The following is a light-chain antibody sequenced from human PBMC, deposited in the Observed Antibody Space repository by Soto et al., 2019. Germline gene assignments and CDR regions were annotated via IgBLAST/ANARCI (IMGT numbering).Light chain of an antibody. V-gene: IGLV2-14*03. CDR3: SSDTSSRVV. CDR2: DVS. CDR1: SSDVGGYNY. Sequence: QSALTQPASVSGSPGQSITISCTGTSSDVGGYNYVSWYQQYPGKAPKLMIYDVSTRPSGVSNRFSGSKSGNTASLTISGLQAEDEADYYCSSDTSSRVVFGGGTKLTVL. J-gene: IGLJ2*01.